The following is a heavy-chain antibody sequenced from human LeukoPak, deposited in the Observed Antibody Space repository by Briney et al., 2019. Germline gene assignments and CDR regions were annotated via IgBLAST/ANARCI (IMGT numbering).Heavy chain of an antibody. V-gene: IGHV4-59*01. CDR3: ARVAFGGVFDY. CDR2: IYYSGST. CDR1: GGSISSYY. D-gene: IGHD3-16*01. Sequence: SETLSLTCTVSGGSISSYYWSWIRQPPGKGLEWIGYIYYSGSTNHNPSLKSRVTISVDTSKNQFSLKLSSVTAADTAVYYCARVAFGGVFDYWGQGTLVTVSS. J-gene: IGHJ4*02.